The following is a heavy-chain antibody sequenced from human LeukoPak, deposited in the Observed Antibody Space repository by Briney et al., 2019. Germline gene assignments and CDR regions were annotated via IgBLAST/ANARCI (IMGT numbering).Heavy chain of an antibody. V-gene: IGHV3-23*01. Sequence: GGFLRLSCAASGFTFSSYGMSWVRQAPGKGLEWVSGLSDSGGSTYYADSVKGRFTISRDNSKNTLYLQLNSLRAEDTALYYCARRHCTNGVWDFDYWGQGTLVTVSS. D-gene: IGHD2-8*01. CDR2: LSDSGGST. CDR3: ARRHCTNGVWDFDY. CDR1: GFTFSSYG. J-gene: IGHJ4*02.